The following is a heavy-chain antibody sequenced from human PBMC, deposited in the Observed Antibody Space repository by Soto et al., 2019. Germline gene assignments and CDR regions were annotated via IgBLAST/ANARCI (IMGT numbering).Heavy chain of an antibody. Sequence: PSETLSLTCAVYGGSFSGYYWSWIRQPPGKGLEWIGEINHSGSTNYNPPLKSRVTISVDTSKNQFSLKLSSVTAADTAVYYCASSPLYIVATILFDYWGQGTLVTVSS. CDR3: ASSPLYIVATILFDY. CDR1: GGSFSGYY. V-gene: IGHV4-34*01. D-gene: IGHD5-12*01. CDR2: INHSGST. J-gene: IGHJ4*02.